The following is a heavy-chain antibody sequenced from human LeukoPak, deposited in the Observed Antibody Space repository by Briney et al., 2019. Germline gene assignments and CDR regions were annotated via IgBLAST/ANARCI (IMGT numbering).Heavy chain of an antibody. CDR1: GSSFTSYW. CDR2: IYPGDSDT. CDR3: ASDLSGGNSHAFDI. Sequence: LGESLKISCKGFGSSFTSYWIGWVRQMPGKGLEWMGIIYPGDSDTRYSPSFQGQVTISAGKSISTAYLQWSSLKASDTAMYYCASDLSGGNSHAFDIWGQGTMVTVSS. D-gene: IGHD4-23*01. J-gene: IGHJ3*02. V-gene: IGHV5-51*01.